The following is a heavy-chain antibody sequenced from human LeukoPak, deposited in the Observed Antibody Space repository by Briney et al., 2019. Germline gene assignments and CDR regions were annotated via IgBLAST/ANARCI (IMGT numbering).Heavy chain of an antibody. Sequence: ASVKVSCKASGYTFTSYDINWVRQAPGQGLEWMVWINTNTGNPTYAQGFTGRFVFSLDTSVSTAYLQISSLKAEDTAVYYCARMRWLQLRSGDFDYWGQGTLVTVSS. CDR2: INTNTGNP. CDR3: ARMRWLQLRSGDFDY. D-gene: IGHD5-24*01. CDR1: GYTFTSYD. V-gene: IGHV7-4-1*02. J-gene: IGHJ4*02.